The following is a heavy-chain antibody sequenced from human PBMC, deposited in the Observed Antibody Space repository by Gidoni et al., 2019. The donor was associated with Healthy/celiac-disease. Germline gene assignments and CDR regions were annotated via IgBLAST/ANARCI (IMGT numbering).Heavy chain of an antibody. CDR3: ARDLKAHDAFDI. CDR2: IYYSGST. CDR1: GGSISSSSYY. Sequence: QLQLQESGPGLVKPSETLSLTCTVSGGSISSSSYYWGWIRQPPGKGLGWIGSIYYSGSTYYNPSLKSRVTISVDTSKNQFSRKLSSVTAADTAVYYCARDLKAHDAFDIWGQGTMVTVSS. V-gene: IGHV4-39*07. J-gene: IGHJ3*02.